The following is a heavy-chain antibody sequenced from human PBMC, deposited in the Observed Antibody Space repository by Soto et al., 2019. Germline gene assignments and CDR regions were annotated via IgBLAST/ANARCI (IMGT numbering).Heavy chain of an antibody. J-gene: IGHJ3*02. CDR3: AKGAGYSISWYVDAFDI. V-gene: IGHV3-30-3*01. D-gene: IGHD6-13*01. CDR2: ISYDGSNK. CDR1: GFTFSSYA. Sequence: PGGSLRLSCAASGFTFSSYAMHWVRQAPGKGLEWVAVISYDGSNKYYADSVKGRFTISRDNSKNTLYLQMNSLRAEDTAVYYCAKGAGYSISWYVDAFDIWGQGTMVTVSS.